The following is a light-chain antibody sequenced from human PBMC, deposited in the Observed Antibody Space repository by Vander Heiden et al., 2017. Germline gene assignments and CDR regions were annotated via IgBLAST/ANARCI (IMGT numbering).Light chain of an antibody. J-gene: IGKJ1*01. CDR1: QSIGGY. Sequence: DIQMTQSPSSLSASVGDRVAITCRASQSIGGYLNWYQQKPGKAPKLLIFATSSLHRGVPSRFSGSGSGADFTLTITNLQLEDFASHYCQQTYATPQTFGQGTTVDVK. V-gene: IGKV1-39*01. CDR3: QQTYATPQT. CDR2: ATS.